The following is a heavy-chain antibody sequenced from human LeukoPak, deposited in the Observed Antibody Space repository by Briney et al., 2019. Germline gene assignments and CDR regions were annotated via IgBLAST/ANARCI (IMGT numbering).Heavy chain of an antibody. Sequence: PGGSLRLSCAASGFTLSSYWMSWVRQAPGKGLEWVANIKQDGSEKYYVDSVKGRFTISRDNAKNSLYLQMNSLRAEDTAVYYCALSGSYQKFDYWGQGTLVTVSS. J-gene: IGHJ4*02. V-gene: IGHV3-7*01. CDR2: IKQDGSEK. CDR1: GFTLSSYW. CDR3: ALSGSYQKFDY. D-gene: IGHD1-26*01.